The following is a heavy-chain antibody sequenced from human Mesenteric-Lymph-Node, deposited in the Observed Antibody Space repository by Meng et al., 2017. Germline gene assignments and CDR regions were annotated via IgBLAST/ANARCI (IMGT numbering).Heavy chain of an antibody. D-gene: IGHD1-1*01. Sequence: ASVKVSCKASGNTFSNYGISWVRQAPGQGLEWMGWISAYNGNTNYAQKLQGRVTMTTDTSTSTAYMELRSLRSDDTAVYYCARGIRYNWNDGDYYYYGMDVWGHGTTVTVSS. CDR3: ARGIRYNWNDGDYYYYGMDV. J-gene: IGHJ6*02. V-gene: IGHV1-18*01. CDR1: GNTFSNYG. CDR2: ISAYNGNT.